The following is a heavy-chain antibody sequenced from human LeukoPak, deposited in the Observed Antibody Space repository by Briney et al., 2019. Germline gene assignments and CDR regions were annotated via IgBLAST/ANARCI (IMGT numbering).Heavy chain of an antibody. Sequence: GGSLRLSCAASGFTFTTYWMTWVRQAPGKGLEWVANINQDGSEKYFVDSVKGRFTISRDNAKNSLYLQMNSLRDEDTAVYYCARGGGSGRWGSAFDMWGQGTLVTVSS. V-gene: IGHV3-7*01. D-gene: IGHD6-19*01. CDR3: ARGGGSGRWGSAFDM. J-gene: IGHJ3*02. CDR1: GFTFTTYW. CDR2: INQDGSEK.